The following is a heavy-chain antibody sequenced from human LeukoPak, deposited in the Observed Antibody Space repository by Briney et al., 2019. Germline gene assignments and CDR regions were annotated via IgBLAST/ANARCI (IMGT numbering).Heavy chain of an antibody. CDR2: IYYSGST. CDR3: APGTGYYRSQYYYYYYMDV. V-gene: IGHV4-59*01. D-gene: IGHD3/OR15-3a*01. Sequence: SETLSLTCTVSGGSITSYYWSWIRQPPGKGLEWIGYIYYSGSTNYNPSLKSRVTISVDTSKNQFSLKLSSVTAADTAVYYCAPGTGYYRSQYYYYYYMDVWGKGTTVTVSS. CDR1: GGSITSYY. J-gene: IGHJ6*03.